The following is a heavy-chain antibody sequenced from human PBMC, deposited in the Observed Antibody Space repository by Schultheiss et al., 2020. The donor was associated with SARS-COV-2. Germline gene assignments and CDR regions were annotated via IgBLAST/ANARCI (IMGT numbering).Heavy chain of an antibody. J-gene: IGHJ3*02. V-gene: IGHV4-34*01. Sequence: SETLSLTCAVYGGSFSGYYWSWIRQPPGKGLEWIGEINHSGSTNYNPSLKSRVTISVDTSKNQFSLKLSSVTAADTAVYYCAGGGVEMATITAFDIWGQGTMVTVSS. CDR3: AGGGVEMATITAFDI. CDR1: GGSFSGYY. D-gene: IGHD5-24*01. CDR2: INHSGST.